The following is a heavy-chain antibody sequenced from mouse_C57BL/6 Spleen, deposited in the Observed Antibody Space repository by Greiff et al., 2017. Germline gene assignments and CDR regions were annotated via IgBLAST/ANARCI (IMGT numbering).Heavy chain of an antibody. Sequence: QVQLQQSGVELVKPGASVKISCKASGYAFSSYWMNWVKQRPGKGLEWIGQIYPGDGDTNYNGKFKGKATLTADKSYSTAYMQLSSLTSEDSAVYFCARSPTVVANEFDYWGQGTTLTVSS. CDR1: GYAFSSYW. CDR2: IYPGDGDT. J-gene: IGHJ2*01. V-gene: IGHV1-80*01. CDR3: ARSPTVVANEFDY. D-gene: IGHD1-1*01.